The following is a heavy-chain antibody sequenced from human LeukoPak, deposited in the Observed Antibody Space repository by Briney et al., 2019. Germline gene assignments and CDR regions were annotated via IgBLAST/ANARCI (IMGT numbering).Heavy chain of an antibody. CDR2: INPNSGGT. V-gene: IGHV1-2*06. CDR3: ARGPHDTAYYFDQ. J-gene: IGHJ4*02. CDR1: GYTFTGYY. Sequence: ASVKVSCKASGYTFTGYYMHWVRQAPGQGLEWMGRINPNSGGTNYAQKFQGRVTMTRDTSISTAYMELSRLRSDDTAVYYCARGPHDTAYYFDQWGQGTLVTVSP. D-gene: IGHD5-18*01.